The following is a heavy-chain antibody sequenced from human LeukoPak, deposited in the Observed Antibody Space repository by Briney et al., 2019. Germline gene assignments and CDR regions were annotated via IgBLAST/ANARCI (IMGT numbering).Heavy chain of an antibody. CDR2: INPSGGST. CDR3: ARDRTAVASGHNWFDP. Sequence: ASVKVSCKASGYTFTSYYMHWVRQAPGQGLEWMGIINPSGGSTSYAQKFQGRATMTRDTSTSTVYMELSSLRSEDTAVYYCARDRTAVASGHNWFDPWGQGTLVTVSS. D-gene: IGHD6-19*01. J-gene: IGHJ5*02. V-gene: IGHV1-46*01. CDR1: GYTFTSYY.